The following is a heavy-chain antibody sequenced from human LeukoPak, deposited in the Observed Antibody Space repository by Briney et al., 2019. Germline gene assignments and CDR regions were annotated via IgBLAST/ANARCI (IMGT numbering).Heavy chain of an antibody. D-gene: IGHD6-19*01. CDR3: ARLGPASSGWPESFDY. CDR2: IKRDGSEK. J-gene: IGHJ4*02. CDR1: GFTFNSYW. Sequence: GGSLRLSCAASGFTFNSYWMNCVRQAPGTGLEWVANIKRDGSEKYYVDSVKGRFTISRDNAKNSLDLQMNSLRVEDTAVYYCARLGPASSGWPESFDYWGQGTLVTVSS. V-gene: IGHV3-7*03.